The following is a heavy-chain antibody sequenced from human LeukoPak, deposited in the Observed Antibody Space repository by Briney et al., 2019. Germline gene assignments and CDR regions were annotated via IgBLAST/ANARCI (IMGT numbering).Heavy chain of an antibody. CDR1: GYTFTGYY. Sequence: ASVKVSCKASGYTFTGYYMHWVRQAPGQGLEWMGWINPNSGGTNYAQKFQGRVTMTRDTSISTAYMELSRLRSEDTAVYYCARGYNWNEYWFDPWGQGTLVTVSS. D-gene: IGHD1-1*01. V-gene: IGHV1-2*02. CDR2: INPNSGGT. J-gene: IGHJ5*02. CDR3: ARGYNWNEYWFDP.